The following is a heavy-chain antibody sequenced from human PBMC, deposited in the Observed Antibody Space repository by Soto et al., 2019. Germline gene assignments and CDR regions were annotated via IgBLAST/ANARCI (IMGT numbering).Heavy chain of an antibody. Sequence: SQTLSLTCAISGDSVSSNSAAWNWIRQSPSRGLEWLGRTYHRSKWYNDYAVSVKSRITINPDTSKNQFSLQLNSVTPEDTAVYYCARVGIVGATSLYYYYGMDVWGQGTTVTVSS. CDR2: TYHRSKWYN. D-gene: IGHD1-26*01. V-gene: IGHV6-1*01. J-gene: IGHJ6*02. CDR1: GDSVSSNSAA. CDR3: ARVGIVGATSLYYYYGMDV.